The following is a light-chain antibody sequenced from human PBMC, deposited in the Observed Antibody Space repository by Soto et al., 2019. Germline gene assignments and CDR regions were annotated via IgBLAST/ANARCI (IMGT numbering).Light chain of an antibody. V-gene: IGKV1-13*02. CDR1: QGISSA. CDR3: QQFNSYPLT. CDR2: DAS. Sequence: AIQLTQSPSSLSASVGYRVTITCRASQGISSALSWYQQKPGKAPKLLIYDASSFESGVPSRFSGSGSGTDFTLTTSSLQPEDFSTYYCQQFNSYPLTSGGGTKVEIK. J-gene: IGKJ4*01.